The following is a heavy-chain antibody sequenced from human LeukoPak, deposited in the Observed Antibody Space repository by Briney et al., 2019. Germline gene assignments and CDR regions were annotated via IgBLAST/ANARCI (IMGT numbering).Heavy chain of an antibody. CDR1: GYSISSGYY. Sequence: SETLSLTCTVSGYSISSGYYWGWIRQPPGKGLEWIGSIYHSGSTYYNPSLKSRVTISVDTSKNQFSLKLSSVTAADTAVYYCARRGYYDSSGYHSAFDYWGQGTLVTVSS. V-gene: IGHV4-38-2*02. CDR2: IYHSGST. D-gene: IGHD3-22*01. J-gene: IGHJ4*02. CDR3: ARRGYYDSSGYHSAFDY.